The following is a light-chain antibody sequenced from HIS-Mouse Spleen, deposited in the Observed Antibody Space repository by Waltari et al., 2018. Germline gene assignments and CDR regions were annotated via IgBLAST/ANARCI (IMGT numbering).Light chain of an antibody. V-gene: IGLV3-1*01. CDR3: QAWDSSTDVV. CDR2: QDS. CDR1: QLRDTY. J-gene: IGLJ2*01. Sequence: SYELTPPPSVSVSRGQLASITSSVEQLRDTYACWYQQKPGQSPVLVIYQDSKRPSGIPERFSGSNSGNTATLTISGTQAMDEADYYCQAWDSSTDVVFGGGTKLTVL.